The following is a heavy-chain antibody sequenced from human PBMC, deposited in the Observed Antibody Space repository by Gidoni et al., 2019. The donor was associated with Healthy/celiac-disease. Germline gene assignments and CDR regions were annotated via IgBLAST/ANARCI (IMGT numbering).Heavy chain of an antibody. J-gene: IGHJ4*02. V-gene: IGHV3-9*01. D-gene: IGHD2-21*02. CDR1: GFTFADYA. CDR2: IIWNSGSI. Sequence: EVQLVESGGGLVQPGRSLRLSCAASGFTFADYAMHWVRQAPGKGLEWVSGIIWNSGSIGYADSVKGRFTISRDNAKNSLYLQMNSLRAEDTALYYCAKDHGGLVVTAMVYWGQGTLVTVSS. CDR3: AKDHGGLVVTAMVY.